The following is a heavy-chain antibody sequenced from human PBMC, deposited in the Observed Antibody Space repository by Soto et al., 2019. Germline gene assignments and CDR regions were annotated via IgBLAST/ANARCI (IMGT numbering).Heavy chain of an antibody. Sequence: QVQLVESAGGVVQPGRSLRLSCAASGFTFRNYGIHWVRQAPGKGLEWVAVISDDGSTKYYADSVKGRFTISRDNSKNTRCLQMNSLRGEDTAVYYCGKDLGRATVTTVATYGMDAWGQGATVTVPS. CDR2: ISDDGSTK. CDR3: GKDLGRATVTTVATYGMDA. CDR1: GFTFRNYG. D-gene: IGHD4-17*01. V-gene: IGHV3-30*18. J-gene: IGHJ6*02.